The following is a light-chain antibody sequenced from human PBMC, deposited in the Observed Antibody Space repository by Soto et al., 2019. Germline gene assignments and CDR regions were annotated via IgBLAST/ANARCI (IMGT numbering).Light chain of an antibody. CDR1: QSVSSY. CDR3: QQRSNWPRLT. CDR2: DAS. Sequence: EIVLTQSPATLSLSPGERATLSCRASQSVSSYLAWYQQKPGQAPRLLIYDASNRATGIPARFSGSGSGTDFALTISSLEPEDFAVYYCQQRSNWPRLTFGGGNKVELK. J-gene: IGKJ4*01. V-gene: IGKV3-11*01.